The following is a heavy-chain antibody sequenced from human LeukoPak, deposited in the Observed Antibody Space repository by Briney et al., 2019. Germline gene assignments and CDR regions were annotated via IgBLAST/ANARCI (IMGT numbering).Heavy chain of an antibody. J-gene: IGHJ4*02. CDR1: GYTFTSYY. CDR3: ARGWGHIAVAGTGTPLDY. CDR2: INLSGGST. V-gene: IGHV1-46*01. Sequence: ASVKVSCKASGYTFTSYYMHWVRQAPGQGLEWMGIINLSGGSTSYAQKFQGRVTMTRDTSTSTVYMELSSLRSEDTAVYYCARGWGHIAVAGTGTPLDYWGQGTLVTVSS. D-gene: IGHD6-19*01.